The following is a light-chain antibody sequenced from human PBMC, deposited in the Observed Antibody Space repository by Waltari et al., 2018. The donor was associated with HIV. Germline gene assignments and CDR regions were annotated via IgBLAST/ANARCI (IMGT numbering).Light chain of an antibody. V-gene: IGLV3-10*01. CDR1: ALPKKY. CDR2: EDS. CDR3: SSLDYSGNHGV. Sequence: SYELTQPPSVSVSPGQTARITCSGDALPKKYANWFQQKSGQAPVVVIHEDSKRPSGIPGRCSGSSSGTLATLTIRVAQAEDEAVYHCSSLDYSGNHGVFGGGTTLTVL. J-gene: IGLJ3*02.